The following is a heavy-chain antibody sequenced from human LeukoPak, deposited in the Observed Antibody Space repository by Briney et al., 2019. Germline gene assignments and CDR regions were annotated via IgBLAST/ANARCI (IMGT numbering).Heavy chain of an antibody. J-gene: IGHJ3*02. Sequence: GGSLRLSCAASGFIFSSYGMHWVRQAPGKGLEWVTFIGYDGSKIYYADSVKGRFTISRDNSRNTLYLQMNSLRAEDTAVYYCAKEGRGGFDIWGQGTMVTVSS. CDR1: GFIFSSYG. D-gene: IGHD3-16*01. CDR3: AKEGRGGFDI. V-gene: IGHV3-30*02. CDR2: IGYDGSKI.